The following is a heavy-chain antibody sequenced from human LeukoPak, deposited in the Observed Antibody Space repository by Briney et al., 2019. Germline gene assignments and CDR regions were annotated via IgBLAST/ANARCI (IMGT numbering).Heavy chain of an antibody. Sequence: SETLSLTCTVSGGSINNYFWSWIRQTPAKGLEWVGYISHSGTTNYNPSLKSRLSLSVDTSESQFSLRLSSVTAADTAVYYCARSPDLHQSLARFDSWGQGTRVTVSS. CDR2: ISHSGTT. CDR1: GGSINNYF. J-gene: IGHJ4*02. CDR3: ARSPDLHQSLARFDS. D-gene: IGHD6-6*01. V-gene: IGHV4-59*01.